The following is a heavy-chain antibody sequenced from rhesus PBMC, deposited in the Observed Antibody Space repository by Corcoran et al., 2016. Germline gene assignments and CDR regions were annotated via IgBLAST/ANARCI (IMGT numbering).Heavy chain of an antibody. D-gene: IGHD3-3*01. CDR2: IAGSGGST. Sequence: QLQLQESGPGLVKPSETLSLTCAVSGGSISSNYWSWIRQPPGKGLEWIGRIAGSGGSTAYNPSLKSRVTISTDTSKNQFSLKLSSVTAADTAVYYCARDRVTIFGVVITFDYWGQGVLVTVSS. V-gene: IGHV4-173*01. CDR3: ARDRVTIFGVVITFDY. J-gene: IGHJ4*01. CDR1: GGSISSNY.